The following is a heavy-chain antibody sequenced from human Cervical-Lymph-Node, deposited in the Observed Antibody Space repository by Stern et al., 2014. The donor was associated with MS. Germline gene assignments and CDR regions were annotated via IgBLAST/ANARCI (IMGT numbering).Heavy chain of an antibody. J-gene: IGHJ4*02. CDR1: GDFVTNANY. CDR2: ISHDGFT. Sequence: QVQLQESGPGLVKPSGTLSLTCVVSGDFVTNANYWSWVRQSPEKGLEWIGEISHDGFTNYNPSLRSRVALSLGNSKNQFSLILTSVTATDTAVYFCARRGGRRLIHFDSWGQGTLVTVSS. V-gene: IGHV4-4*02. D-gene: IGHD3-16*01. CDR3: ARRGGRRLIHFDS.